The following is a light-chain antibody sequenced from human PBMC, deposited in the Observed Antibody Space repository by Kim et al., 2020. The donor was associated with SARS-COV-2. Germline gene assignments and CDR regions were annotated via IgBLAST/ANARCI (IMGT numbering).Light chain of an antibody. CDR3: QVWDSSSDLPV. J-gene: IGLJ3*02. V-gene: IGLV3-21*04. Sequence: SYELTQPPSVSVAPGKTARITCGGNNIGSKSVHWYQQKPGQAPVLVIYYDSDRPSGIPERFSGSNSGNTATLTISRVEAGDEADYYCQVWDSSSDLPVLGGGTQLTVL. CDR2: YDS. CDR1: NIGSKS.